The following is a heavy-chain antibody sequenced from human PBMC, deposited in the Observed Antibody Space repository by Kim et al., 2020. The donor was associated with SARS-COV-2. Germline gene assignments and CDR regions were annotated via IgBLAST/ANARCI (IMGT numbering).Heavy chain of an antibody. CDR1: GFTFSNYW. CDR3: ARLVWGTDRFFDP. J-gene: IGHJ5*02. CDR2: IKEDESVK. D-gene: IGHD3-16*02. V-gene: IGHV3-7*01. Sequence: GGSLRLSCTASGFTFSNYWMTWLRQAPGKGLEWVGNIKEDESVKYYGDSVRGRFAMSRDNAKNSLFLEMDSLRAEDTAVYYCARLVWGTDRFFDPWGQGTLVTVSS.